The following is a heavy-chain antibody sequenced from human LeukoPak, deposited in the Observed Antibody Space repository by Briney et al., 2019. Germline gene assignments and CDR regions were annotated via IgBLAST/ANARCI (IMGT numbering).Heavy chain of an antibody. CDR3: AKSPGYGDYLFDY. Sequence: QPGGSLRLSCAASGFTFSSYGMHWVRQAPGKGLEWVAVIWYDGSNKYYADSVKGRFTISRDNSKNTLYLQMNSLRAEDTAVYYCAKSPGYGDYLFDYWGQGTLVTVSS. J-gene: IGHJ4*02. V-gene: IGHV3-33*06. CDR1: GFTFSSYG. D-gene: IGHD4-17*01. CDR2: IWYDGSNK.